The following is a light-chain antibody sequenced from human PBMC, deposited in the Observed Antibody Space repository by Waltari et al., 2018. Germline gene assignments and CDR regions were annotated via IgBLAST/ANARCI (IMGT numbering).Light chain of an antibody. CDR1: NSNIGRNP. CDR2: RVN. Sequence: QSVLTQPPSASGTPGQMVTISCSGSNSNIGRNPVNWYQQLPGAAPKLLIYRVNQRPSGVPDRFSASKSVTSASLAISGLQSEDEADYYCAAWDDSLSGLWVFGGGTKVTVL. V-gene: IGLV1-44*01. CDR3: AAWDDSLSGLWV. J-gene: IGLJ3*02.